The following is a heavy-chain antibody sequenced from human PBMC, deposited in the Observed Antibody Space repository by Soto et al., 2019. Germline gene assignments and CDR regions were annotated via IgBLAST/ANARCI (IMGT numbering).Heavy chain of an antibody. J-gene: IGHJ5*02. D-gene: IGHD4-17*01. CDR2: IIPILGIA. CDR3: ARIVYDYGDYA. CDR1: GGTFSSYT. V-gene: IGHV1-69*02. Sequence: GASVKASCKASGGTFSSYTISWVRQAPGQGLEWMGRIIPILGIANYAQKFQGRVTITADKSTSTAYMELSSLRSEDTAVYYCARIVYDYGDYAWGQGTLVTVSS.